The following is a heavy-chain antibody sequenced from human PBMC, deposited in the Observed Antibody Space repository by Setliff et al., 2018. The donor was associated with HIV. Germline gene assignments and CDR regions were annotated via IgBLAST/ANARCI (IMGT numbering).Heavy chain of an antibody. CDR1: GASITRHY. D-gene: IGHD4-17*01. J-gene: IGHJ4*02. CDR2: SYSTGST. CDR3: AKGAGFYGDYTFDY. Sequence: PSETLSLTCTVSGASITRHYWSWIRQSPGRELEWIGYSYSTGSTNYNPSLQSRVTISLDASKNKFSLKVTSVTSADTAVYYCAKGAGFYGDYTFDYWGPGNLVTVSS. V-gene: IGHV4-59*11.